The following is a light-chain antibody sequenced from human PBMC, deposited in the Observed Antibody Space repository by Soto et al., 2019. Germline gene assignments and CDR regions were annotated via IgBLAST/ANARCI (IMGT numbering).Light chain of an antibody. V-gene: IGKV1-39*01. CDR3: QQSYSFPKT. CDR2: TTS. Sequence: DIQMTQSPSSLSASVGDRVTITCRASQSIANYLNWYQQKPGKAPKLLIYTTSSLQSGVPSRFSGSGSGTEFTLTISSLQPEDFATYFCQQSYSFPKTCGQGTKVEI. CDR1: QSIANY. J-gene: IGKJ1*01.